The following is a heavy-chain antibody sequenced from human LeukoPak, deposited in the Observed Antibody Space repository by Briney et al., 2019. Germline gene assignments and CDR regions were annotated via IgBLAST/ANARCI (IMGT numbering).Heavy chain of an antibody. CDR3: ARVGDYGGQPQSMYYFDY. J-gene: IGHJ4*02. V-gene: IGHV4-59*01. Sequence: PSETLSLTRTLSGGSTSSYFWSWIRQPPGKGLEWIGCIYYSGSTNYNPSLKSRVTISVDTSKNQFSLKLSSVTAADTAVYYCARVGDYGGQPQSMYYFDYWGQGTLVTVSS. CDR2: IYYSGST. D-gene: IGHD4-23*01. CDR1: GGSTSSYF.